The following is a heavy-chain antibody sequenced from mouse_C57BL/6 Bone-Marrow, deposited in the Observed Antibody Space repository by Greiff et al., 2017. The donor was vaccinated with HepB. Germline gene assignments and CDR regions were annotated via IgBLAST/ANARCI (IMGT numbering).Heavy chain of an antibody. V-gene: IGHV14-4*01. D-gene: IGHD1-1*01. J-gene: IGHJ1*03. CDR2: IDPENGAT. CDR1: GFNIKDDY. CDR3: TRTTFDV. Sequence: EVKLMESGAELVRPGASVKLSCTASGFNIKDDYMHWVKQRPEQGLEWIGWIDPENGATEYASKFQGKATITADTSSNTAYLQLSSLTSEDTAVYYCTRTTFDVWGTGTTVTVSS.